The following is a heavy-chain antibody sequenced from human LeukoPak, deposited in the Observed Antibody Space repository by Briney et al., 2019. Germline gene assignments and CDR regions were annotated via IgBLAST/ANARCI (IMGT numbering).Heavy chain of an antibody. CDR2: IYYSGST. Sequence: KTSETLSLTCTVSGGSISSYYWSWLRQPPGKGLEWLGYIYYSGSTNYNPSLKSRVTISVATSKNQFSLKLSSVTAADTAVYYCARDLYYDTYDAFDIWGQGTIVTVSS. CDR3: ARDLYYDTYDAFDI. CDR1: GGSISSYY. D-gene: IGHD3-22*01. V-gene: IGHV4-59*01. J-gene: IGHJ3*02.